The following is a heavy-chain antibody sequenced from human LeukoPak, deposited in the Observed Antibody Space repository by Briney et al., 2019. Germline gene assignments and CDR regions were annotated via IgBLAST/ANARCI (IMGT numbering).Heavy chain of an antibody. Sequence: ASVKVSCKASGYTFTSYGISWVRQAPGQGLERMGWISAYNGNTNYAQKLQGRVTMTTDTSTSTAYMELRSLRSDDTAVYYCARGGYSYGSVLGAFDIWGQGTMVTVSS. D-gene: IGHD5-18*01. V-gene: IGHV1-18*01. CDR3: ARGGYSYGSVLGAFDI. CDR1: GYTFTSYG. J-gene: IGHJ3*02. CDR2: ISAYNGNT.